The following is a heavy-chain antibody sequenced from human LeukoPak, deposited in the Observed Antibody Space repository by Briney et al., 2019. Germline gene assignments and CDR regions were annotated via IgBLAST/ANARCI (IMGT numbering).Heavy chain of an antibody. CDR2: IYYSGST. D-gene: IGHD3-3*01. CDR3: ARVHLGGYYDFWNLLYYFDY. J-gene: IGHJ4*02. CDR1: GGSISSSSYY. Sequence: SETLSLTCTVSGGSISSSSYYWGWIRQPPGKGLEWIGSIYYSGSTYYNPSLKSRVTISVDASKNQFSLKLSSVTAADTAVYYCARVHLGGYYDFWNLLYYFDYWGQGTLVTVSS. V-gene: IGHV4-39*07.